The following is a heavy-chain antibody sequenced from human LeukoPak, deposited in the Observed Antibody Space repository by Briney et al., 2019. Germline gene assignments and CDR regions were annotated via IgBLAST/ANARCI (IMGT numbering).Heavy chain of an antibody. CDR3: AKDHTQDTAMVPVDY. V-gene: IGHV3-7*01. Sequence: GGSLRLSCAASEFTFSNYWMTWVRQAPGKGLEWVANIKEDGSDKYYADSVKGRFTISRDNSKNTLYLQMNSLRAEDTAVYYCAKDHTQDTAMVPVDYWGQGTLVTVSS. CDR2: IKEDGSDK. D-gene: IGHD5-18*01. CDR1: EFTFSNYW. J-gene: IGHJ4*02.